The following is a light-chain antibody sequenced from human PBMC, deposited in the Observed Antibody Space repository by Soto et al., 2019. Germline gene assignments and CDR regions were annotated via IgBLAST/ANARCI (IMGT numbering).Light chain of an antibody. Sequence: QSALTQPASVSGSPGQSITISCTGTSRDVGTYNLVSWYQQHPGKAPKLLIYEVSKRPSRFSNRFSGSKSGNTASLTISGLRAEDESEYFCCSYAGGSTWVFGGGTKVTVL. CDR2: EVS. V-gene: IGLV2-23*02. J-gene: IGLJ3*02. CDR1: SRDVGTYNL. CDR3: CSYAGGSTWV.